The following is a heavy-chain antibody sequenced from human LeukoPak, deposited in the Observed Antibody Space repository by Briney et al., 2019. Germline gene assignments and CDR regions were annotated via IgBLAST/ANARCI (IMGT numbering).Heavy chain of an antibody. CDR1: GGSISSGGYS. CDR2: VYHSGST. Sequence: TLSLTCAVSGGSISSGGYSWSWIRQPPGKGLEWIGEVYHSGSTNYNPSLKSRVTISVDKSKNQFSLKLSSVTAADTAVYYCARAGGSSGWNVDYWGQGTLVTVSS. J-gene: IGHJ4*02. V-gene: IGHV4-30-2*01. D-gene: IGHD6-19*01. CDR3: ARAGGSSGWNVDY.